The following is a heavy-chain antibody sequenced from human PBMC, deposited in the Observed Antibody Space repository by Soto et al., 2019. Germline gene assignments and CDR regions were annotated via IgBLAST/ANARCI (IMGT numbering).Heavy chain of an antibody. V-gene: IGHV4-4*07. CDR3: ARDQSEAADF. Sequence: QVQLQESGPGLVEPSETLSLTCTVSGDSMSTFYWNWIRQSAEKGMEWIARISATGTTTYIPSLKSRITLSVDRSENESSLNLKFVTAADTAVYFCARDQSEAADFWGPGTLVTVS. CDR1: GDSMSTFY. J-gene: IGHJ4*03. CDR2: ISATGTT.